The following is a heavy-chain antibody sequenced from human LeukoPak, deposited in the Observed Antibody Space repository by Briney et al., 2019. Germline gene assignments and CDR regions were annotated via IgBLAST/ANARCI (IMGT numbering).Heavy chain of an antibody. D-gene: IGHD2-2*01. CDR2: ISAYNGNT. J-gene: IGHJ4*02. CDR3: ARDDQGSFDY. V-gene: IGHV1-18*01. CDR1: GXXFTSXX. Sequence: ASVKVSCKASGXXFTSXXXXXVRQXPGEGXXWMGWISAYNGNTNYAQKLQGRVTMTTDTSTSTAYMELRSLRSDDTAVYYCARDDQGSFDYWGQGTLVTVSS.